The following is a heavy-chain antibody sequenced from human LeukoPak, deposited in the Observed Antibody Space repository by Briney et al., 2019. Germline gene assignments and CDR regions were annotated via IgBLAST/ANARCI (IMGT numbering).Heavy chain of an antibody. D-gene: IGHD3-16*01. V-gene: IGHV3-53*01. CDR2: IHSGGTI. CDR3: ATGRGDY. J-gene: IGHJ4*02. Sequence: GGSLRLSCAASGFIVSSNFMSWVRQAPGKGLECVSLIHSGGTIYYADSVKGRFTLSRDESKNTLYLHMNSLRAEDTAVYYCATGRGDYWGQGTLVSVSA. CDR1: GFIVSSNF.